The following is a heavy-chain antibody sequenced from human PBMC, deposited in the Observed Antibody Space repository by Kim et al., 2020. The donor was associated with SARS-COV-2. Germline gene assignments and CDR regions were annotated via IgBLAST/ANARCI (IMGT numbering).Heavy chain of an antibody. D-gene: IGHD6-13*01. CDR3: ARDKAAGTNWFDL. Sequence: YADSVKGRFTVSRDNSKNTLYLQLNYLRADDTGVYFCARDKAAGTNWFDLWGQGTLVTVSS. J-gene: IGHJ5*02. V-gene: IGHV3-33*01.